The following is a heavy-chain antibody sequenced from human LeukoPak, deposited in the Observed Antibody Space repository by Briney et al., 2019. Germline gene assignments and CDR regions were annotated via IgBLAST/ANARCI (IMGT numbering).Heavy chain of an antibody. CDR1: GGSISSYY. Sequence: PSETLSLTCTVSGGSISSYYWSWIRQPPGKGLEWIGYIYYSGSTNYNPSLKSRVTISVDTSKSQFSLKLSSVTAADTAVYYCARGLGYYSNGVCYTFAYWGQGTLVTVSS. J-gene: IGHJ4*02. CDR2: IYYSGST. D-gene: IGHD2-8*01. V-gene: IGHV4-59*08. CDR3: ARGLGYYSNGVCYTFAY.